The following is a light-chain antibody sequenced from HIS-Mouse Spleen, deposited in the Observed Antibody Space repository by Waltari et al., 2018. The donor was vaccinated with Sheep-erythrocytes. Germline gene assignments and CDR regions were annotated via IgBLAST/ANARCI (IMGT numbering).Light chain of an antibody. V-gene: IGLV2-8*01. CDR2: EVS. CDR1: SSDVGGYNY. J-gene: IGLJ2*01. CDR3: QAWDSSIVV. Sequence: SALTQPPSASGSPGQSVTISCTGTSSDVGGYNYVSWYQQHPGKAPKLMIYEVSKRPSGVPDRFSGSNSGNTATLTISGTQAMDEADYYCQAWDSSIVVFGGGTKLTVL.